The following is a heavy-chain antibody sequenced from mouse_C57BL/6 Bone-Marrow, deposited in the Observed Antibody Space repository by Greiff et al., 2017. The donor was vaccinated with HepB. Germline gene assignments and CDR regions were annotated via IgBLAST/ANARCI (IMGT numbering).Heavy chain of an antibody. Sequence: EVQLVESGGGLVQPKGSLKLSCAASGFSFNTYAMNWVRQAPGKGLEWVARIRSKSNNYATYYADSVKDRFTISRDDSESMLYLQMNNLKTEDTAMYYCVRPGYYGPWFAYWGQGTLVTVSA. D-gene: IGHD1-1*01. CDR3: VRPGYYGPWFAY. V-gene: IGHV10-1*01. CDR2: IRSKSNNYAT. J-gene: IGHJ3*01. CDR1: GFSFNTYA.